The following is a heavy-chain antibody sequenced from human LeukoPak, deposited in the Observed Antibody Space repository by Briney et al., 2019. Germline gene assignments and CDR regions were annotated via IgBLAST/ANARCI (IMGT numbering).Heavy chain of an antibody. CDR3: ARVTDWLPDAFDI. CDR1: GGSISSYY. J-gene: IGHJ3*02. D-gene: IGHD3-9*01. Sequence: PSETLSLTCTVSGGSISSYYWSWIRQPPGKGLEWIGYIYYSGSTNYNPSPKSRVTISVDTSKNQFSLKLSSVTAADTAVYYCARVTDWLPDAFDIWGQGTMVTVSS. CDR2: IYYSGST. V-gene: IGHV4-59*01.